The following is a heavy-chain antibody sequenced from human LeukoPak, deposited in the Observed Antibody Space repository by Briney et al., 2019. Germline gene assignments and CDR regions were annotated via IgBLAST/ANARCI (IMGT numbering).Heavy chain of an antibody. CDR2: IIGGAGST. CDR3: AIRKSGNAIDY. CDR1: GFSFSSHG. Sequence: GGSLRLSCAASGFSFSSHGMSWVRQAPGKGLEWVSGIIGGAGSTYYADSVKGRFTISGDNSKNTLFLQMNSLRAEDTAVYYCAIRKSGNAIDYWGQGTLVTVSS. J-gene: IGHJ4*02. V-gene: IGHV3-23*01. D-gene: IGHD5-12*01.